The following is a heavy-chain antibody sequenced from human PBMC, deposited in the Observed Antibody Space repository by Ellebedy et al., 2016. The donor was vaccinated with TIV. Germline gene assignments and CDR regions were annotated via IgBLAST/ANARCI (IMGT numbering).Heavy chain of an antibody. D-gene: IGHD6-19*01. J-gene: IGHJ4*02. CDR2: FNLGGTT. Sequence: MPSETLSLTCAVYGGSFNNYYWSWIRQLPGKGLEWIGEFNLGGTTNYNPSLKSRVTISVDTSKNQFSLKLNSVTAADTAVYYCARSGGWYTPYDYWGQGTLVTVSS. V-gene: IGHV4-34*01. CDR3: ARSGGWYTPYDY. CDR1: GGSFNNYY.